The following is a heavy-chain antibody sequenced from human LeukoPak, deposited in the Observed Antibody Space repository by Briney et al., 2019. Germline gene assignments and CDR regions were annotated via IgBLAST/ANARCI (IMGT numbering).Heavy chain of an antibody. Sequence: ASVKVSCKASGGTFSSYAISWVRQAPGKGLEWMGGFDPEDGETIYAQKFQGRVTMTEDTSTDTAYMELSSLRSEDTAVYYCATDGDGYNAFDIWGQGTMVTVSS. CDR2: FDPEDGET. CDR1: GGTFSSYA. V-gene: IGHV1-24*01. J-gene: IGHJ3*02. CDR3: ATDGDGYNAFDI. D-gene: IGHD5-24*01.